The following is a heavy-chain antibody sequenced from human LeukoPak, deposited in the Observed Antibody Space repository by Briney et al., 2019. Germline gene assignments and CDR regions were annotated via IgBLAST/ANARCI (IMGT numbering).Heavy chain of an antibody. Sequence: EASVKVSCKASGYTFTSYYMHWVRQAPGQGLEWMGIINPSGGSTSYAQKSQGRVTMTRDTSTSTVYMELSSLRSEDTAVYYCARDLPGGSAGAHDAFDIWGQGTMVTVSS. V-gene: IGHV1-46*01. CDR1: GYTFTSYY. D-gene: IGHD1-26*01. CDR3: ARDLPGGSAGAHDAFDI. J-gene: IGHJ3*02. CDR2: INPSGGST.